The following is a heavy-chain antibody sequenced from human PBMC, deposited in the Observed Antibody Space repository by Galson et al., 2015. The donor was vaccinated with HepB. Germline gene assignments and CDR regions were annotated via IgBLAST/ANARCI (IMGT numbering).Heavy chain of an antibody. CDR2: IIPIFGTA. Sequence: SVKVSCKAYGGSFSTYAIIWVRQAPGQGLEWMGGIIPIFGTANYAQKFQGRVTITADESTSTAYMELSSLRSEDTAVYYCARDPPYCSGGSCSDAFDIWGQGTMVTVSS. V-gene: IGHV1-69*13. J-gene: IGHJ3*02. D-gene: IGHD2-15*01. CDR3: ARDPPYCSGGSCSDAFDI. CDR1: GGSFSTYA.